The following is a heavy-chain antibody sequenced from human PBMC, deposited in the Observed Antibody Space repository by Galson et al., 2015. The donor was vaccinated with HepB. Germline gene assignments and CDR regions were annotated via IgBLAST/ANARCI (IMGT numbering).Heavy chain of an antibody. CDR1: GFTSSSYA. CDR3: GRGQKAAADKPYFDY. CDR2: ISYDGSNK. Sequence: SLRLSCAASGFTSSSYAMHWVRKAPGKGLEWVAVISYDGSNKYYADSVKGRFTISRDKSKNTLYLQMNSLRAEDTAVYYCGRGQKAAADKPYFDYWGQGTLVTVSS. V-gene: IGHV3-30*04. J-gene: IGHJ4*02. D-gene: IGHD6-13*01.